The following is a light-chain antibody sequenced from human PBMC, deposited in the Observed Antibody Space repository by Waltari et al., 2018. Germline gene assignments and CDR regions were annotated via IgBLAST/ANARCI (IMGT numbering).Light chain of an antibody. CDR1: RLYVGNHNL. V-gene: IGLV2-23*01. Sequence: QSVLAQPASASASPGQSHPLPCTGTRLYVGNHNLASCYHQRPGKAPTLLSYTSPKRAPGTSDCFSGAKSGNTASLTSCGLKAQEEEADYYYGSYVGLGTYVFGAGTKVTV. CDR2: TSP. CDR3: GSYVGLGTYV. J-gene: IGLJ1*01.